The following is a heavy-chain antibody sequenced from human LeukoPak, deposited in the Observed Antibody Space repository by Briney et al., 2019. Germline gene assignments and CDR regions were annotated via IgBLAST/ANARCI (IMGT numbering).Heavy chain of an antibody. CDR2: INHSGST. CDR1: GGSFSGYN. V-gene: IGHV4-34*01. CDR3: ARGPPEHYYDSSGYYVYFFDY. Sequence: SETLSLTCAVYGGSFSGYNWSWIRQPPGKGLEWIGEINHSGSTNYNPSLKSRVTISVDTSKNQFSLKLSSVTAADTAVYYCARGPPEHYYDSSGYYVYFFDYWGQGTLVTVSS. J-gene: IGHJ4*02. D-gene: IGHD3-22*01.